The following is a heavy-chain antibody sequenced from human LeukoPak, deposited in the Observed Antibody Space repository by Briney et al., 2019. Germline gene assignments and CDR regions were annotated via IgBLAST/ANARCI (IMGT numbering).Heavy chain of an antibody. Sequence: SETLSLTCTVSGGSISSYYWSWIRQPPGKGLEWIGYIYYSGSTNYNPSLKSRVTISVDTSKNQFSLKLSSVTAADTAVYYCARATTDFWSGSYYYYMDVWGKGTTVTVPS. CDR3: ARATTDFWSGSYYYYMDV. CDR2: IYYSGST. V-gene: IGHV4-59*01. J-gene: IGHJ6*03. CDR1: GGSISSYY. D-gene: IGHD3-3*01.